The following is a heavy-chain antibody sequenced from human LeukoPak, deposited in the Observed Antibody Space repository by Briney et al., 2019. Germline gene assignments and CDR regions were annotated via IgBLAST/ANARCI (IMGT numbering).Heavy chain of an antibody. J-gene: IGHJ6*02. CDR2: IIPIFGTA. V-gene: IGHV1-69*13. CDR3: AREVGPNYYYYGMDV. Sequence: SVKVSCKASGGTFSSYAISWVRQAPGQGLEWMGRIIPIFGTANYAQKFQGRVTITADESTSTAYMELSSLRSEDTAVYYCAREVGPNYYYYGMDVWGQGTTVTVSS. CDR1: GGTFSSYA.